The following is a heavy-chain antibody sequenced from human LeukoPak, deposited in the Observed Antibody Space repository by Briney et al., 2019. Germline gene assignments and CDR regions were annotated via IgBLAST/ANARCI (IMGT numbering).Heavy chain of an antibody. Sequence: GGSLRLSCTASGFTFSSYAMHWVRQAPGKGLEWVAVISYDGNNKYYADSVKGRFTISRDNSKNTLYLQMNSLRAEDTAVYYCARNYYDSSGYYFTTIFDYWGQGTLVTVSS. V-gene: IGHV3-30-3*01. CDR1: GFTFSSYA. D-gene: IGHD3-22*01. J-gene: IGHJ4*02. CDR3: ARNYYDSSGYYFTTIFDY. CDR2: ISYDGNNK.